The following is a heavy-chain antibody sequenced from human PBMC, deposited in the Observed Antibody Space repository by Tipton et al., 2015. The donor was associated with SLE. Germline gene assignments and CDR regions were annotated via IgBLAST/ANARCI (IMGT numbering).Heavy chain of an antibody. J-gene: IGHJ6*03. CDR1: GGSVSSYY. CDR3: ARESGITVPRGYFYYMDV. D-gene: IGHD5-12*01. Sequence: TLSLTCTVSGGSVSSYYWSRIRQPPGKGLEWVGYSFYSGSTNYNPSLKSRVTISVDTSKNQVSLSLTSVTAADTAIYYCARESGITVPRGYFYYMDVWGKGTTVTVS. CDR2: SFYSGST. V-gene: IGHV4-59*02.